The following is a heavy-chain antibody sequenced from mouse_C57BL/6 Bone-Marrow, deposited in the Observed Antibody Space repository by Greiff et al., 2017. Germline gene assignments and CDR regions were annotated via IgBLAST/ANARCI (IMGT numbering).Heavy chain of an antibody. D-gene: IGHD1-1*01. CDR2: FYPGSGSI. CDR3: ARHKGHYGSSPYYAMDY. V-gene: IGHV1-62-2*01. Sequence: VQGVESGAELVKPGASVKLSCKASGYTFTEYTIHWVKQRSGQGLEWIGWFYPGSGSIKYNEKFKDKATLTADKSSSTVYKELSRLTSEDSAVYFCARHKGHYGSSPYYAMDYWGQGTSVTVSS. CDR1: GYTFTEYT. J-gene: IGHJ4*01.